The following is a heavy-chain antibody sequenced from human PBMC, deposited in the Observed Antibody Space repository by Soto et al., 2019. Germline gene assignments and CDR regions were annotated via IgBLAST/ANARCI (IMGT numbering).Heavy chain of an antibody. CDR1: GFTFSSYW. CDR2: IKQDGSEK. Sequence: EVQLVESGGGLVQPGGSLRLSCAASGFTFSSYWMSWVRQAPGKGLEWVANIKQDGSEKYYVDSVKGRFTISRDNAKNSLYLQMNSLRAEDTAVYYCARAREAYCCGDCYEAGFNYWGQGTLVTVSS. J-gene: IGHJ4*02. CDR3: ARAREAYCCGDCYEAGFNY. V-gene: IGHV3-7*04. D-gene: IGHD2-21*02.